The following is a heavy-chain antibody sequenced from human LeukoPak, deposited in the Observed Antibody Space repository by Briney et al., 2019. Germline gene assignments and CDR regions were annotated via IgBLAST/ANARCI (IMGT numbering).Heavy chain of an antibody. V-gene: IGHV1-18*01. Sequence: VASVKVSCKASGYTFPTYGIAWMRQAPGQGLEWMGWISAYNGHTSCAQKFQGRATLTTDTSTSTGYMDLRSLRSDDTAMYYCARDRGYCSGGSCYSNDYWGQGTLVTVSS. CDR2: ISAYNGHT. J-gene: IGHJ4*02. CDR3: ARDRGYCSGGSCYSNDY. D-gene: IGHD2-15*01. CDR1: GYTFPTYG.